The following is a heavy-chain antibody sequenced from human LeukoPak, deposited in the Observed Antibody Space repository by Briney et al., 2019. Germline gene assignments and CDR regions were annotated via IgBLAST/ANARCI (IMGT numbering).Heavy chain of an antibody. D-gene: IGHD3-22*01. CDR3: ARDRGYFDS. CDR2: ITGTGGST. V-gene: IGHV3-23*01. J-gene: IGHJ4*02. CDR1: GFTFTSYA. Sequence: GGSLRLSCAASGFTFTSYAMSWVRQAPGKGLEWVSAITGTGGSTYYADSVKGRFTISRDNSNNTLYLQMTSLRAEDTAVYYCARDRGYFDSWGRGTLVTVSS.